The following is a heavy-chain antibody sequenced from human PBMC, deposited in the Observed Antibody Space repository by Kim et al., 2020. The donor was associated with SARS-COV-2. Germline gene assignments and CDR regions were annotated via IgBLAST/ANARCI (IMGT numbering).Heavy chain of an antibody. Sequence: ASVKVSCKASGYTFTSYGISWVRQAPGQGLEWMGWISAYNGNTNYAQKLQGRVTMTTDTSTSTAYMELRSLRSDDTAVYYCARDLAVDYYYYYGMDVWGQGTTVTVSS. CDR1: GYTFTSYG. J-gene: IGHJ6*02. V-gene: IGHV1-18*01. CDR2: ISAYNGNT. CDR3: ARDLAVDYYYYYGMDV. D-gene: IGHD6-19*01.